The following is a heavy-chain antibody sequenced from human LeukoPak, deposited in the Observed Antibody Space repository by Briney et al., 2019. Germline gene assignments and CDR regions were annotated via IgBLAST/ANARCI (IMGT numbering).Heavy chain of an antibody. D-gene: IGHD2-21*01. CDR2: ISASGGSI. J-gene: IGHJ6*02. CDR1: GFTFSSYA. Sequence: GGSLRLSLAASGFTFSSYAMSLVRQDPGKGLELGSGISASGGSIYYADSVKGRFTISRDNSKNTLYLQMNSLRAEDTAVYYCAKASCGGECYYAMDVWGQGTTVTVSS. V-gene: IGHV3-23*01. CDR3: AKASCGGECYYAMDV.